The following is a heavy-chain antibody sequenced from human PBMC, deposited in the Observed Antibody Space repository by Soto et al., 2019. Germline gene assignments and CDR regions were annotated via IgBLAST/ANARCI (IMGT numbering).Heavy chain of an antibody. Sequence: PSETLSLTCTVSGGSVSSAIYYWSWIRQPPGKGLEWIGYIYYSGSTNYNPSLKSRVTISVDTSKNQFSLKLSSVTTADTAVYYCAREYSYGFDYWGQGTLVTVSS. CDR1: GGSVSSAIYY. CDR2: IYYSGST. CDR3: AREYSYGFDY. D-gene: IGHD5-18*01. V-gene: IGHV4-61*01. J-gene: IGHJ4*02.